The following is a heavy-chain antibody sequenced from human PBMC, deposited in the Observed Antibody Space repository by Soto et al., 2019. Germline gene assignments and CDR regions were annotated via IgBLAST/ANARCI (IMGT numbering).Heavy chain of an antibody. Sequence: ASVKVSCKASGYSFANYTIHWVRQAPGQGLEWMGWLNPDTASTKFSPKFQGRVIITRDKSANTAFMQLTSLTSEDTALYYCARGGGYYGSGAYYSWYNFDRWGLGTLVTVSS. CDR2: LNPDTAST. D-gene: IGHD3-10*01. J-gene: IGHJ4*02. V-gene: IGHV1-3*01. CDR1: GYSFANYT. CDR3: ARGGGYYGSGAYYSWYNFDR.